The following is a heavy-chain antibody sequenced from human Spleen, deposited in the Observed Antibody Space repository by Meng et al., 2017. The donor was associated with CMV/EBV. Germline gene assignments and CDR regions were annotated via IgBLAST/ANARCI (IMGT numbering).Heavy chain of an antibody. Sequence: GGSLRLSCAASAFTFSRYRMHWVRQAPGKGLEWVALISSDGSNKQYADSVKGRFTISRDNSRNTFYLQMTILRSEDTAMYYCAKDNPGLYDFWSACLDYWGQGTLVTVSS. D-gene: IGHD3-3*01. CDR3: AKDNPGLYDFWSACLDY. V-gene: IGHV3-30-3*02. CDR1: AFTFSRYR. CDR2: ISSDGSNK. J-gene: IGHJ4*02.